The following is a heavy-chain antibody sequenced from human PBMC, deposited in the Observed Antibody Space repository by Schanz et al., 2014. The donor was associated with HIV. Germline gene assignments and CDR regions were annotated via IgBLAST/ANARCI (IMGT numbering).Heavy chain of an antibody. CDR2: ISYDGSNK. D-gene: IGHD3-16*01. Sequence: QVQLVESGGGVVQPGRSLRLSCAASGFTFSTYGMYWVRQAPGKGLEWVAFISYDGSNKYYADSVKGRFTISRDNSKNTLYLQMNSLRAEDTAVYYCARVANWDYYGMDVWGRGTTVTVSS. CDR3: ARVANWDYYGMDV. J-gene: IGHJ6*02. V-gene: IGHV3-30*03. CDR1: GFTFSTYG.